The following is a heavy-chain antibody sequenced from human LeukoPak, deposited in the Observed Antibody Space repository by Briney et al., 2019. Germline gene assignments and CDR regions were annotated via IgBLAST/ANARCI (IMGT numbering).Heavy chain of an antibody. CDR2: IIPILGIA. J-gene: IGHJ5*02. D-gene: IGHD3-22*01. CDR3: ARDLYYYDSSGYYWFDP. CDR1: GSTFSSYA. Sequence: GASVKVSCKASGSTFSSYAISWVRQAPGQGLEWMGRIIPILGIANYAQKFQGRVTITADKSTSTAYMELSSLRSEDTAVYYCARDLYYYDSSGYYWFDPWGQGTLVTVSS. V-gene: IGHV1-69*04.